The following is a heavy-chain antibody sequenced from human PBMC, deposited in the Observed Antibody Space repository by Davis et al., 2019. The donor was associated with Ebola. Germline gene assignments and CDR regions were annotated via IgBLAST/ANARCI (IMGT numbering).Heavy chain of an antibody. CDR3: AREKAGTDTFDI. CDR1: GGFISNYY. D-gene: IGHD1-1*01. J-gene: IGHJ3*02. Sequence: PGGSLRLSCTVSGGFISNYYWSWIRQPPGKGLEWIGYIYYSGSTNYNPSLKSRITILVNTSKNQFSLKLSSVTAADTAVYYCAREKAGTDTFDIWGQGTMVTVSS. CDR2: IYYSGST. V-gene: IGHV4-59*01.